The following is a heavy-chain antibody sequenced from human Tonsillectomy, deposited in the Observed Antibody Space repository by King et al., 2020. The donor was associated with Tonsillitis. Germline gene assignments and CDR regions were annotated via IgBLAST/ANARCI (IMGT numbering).Heavy chain of an antibody. Sequence: EVQLVESGGGLVQPGRSLRLSCAASGFTFDDYAMHWVRQAPGKGLEWVSGISWNSGSIGYAVSVKGRFTISRDNAKNSLYLQMNSLRAEDTALYYCAKDPMITVTSVDYWGQGTLVTVSS. J-gene: IGHJ4*02. CDR3: AKDPMITVTSVDY. CDR2: ISWNSGSI. D-gene: IGHD4-17*01. V-gene: IGHV3-9*01. CDR1: GFTFDDYA.